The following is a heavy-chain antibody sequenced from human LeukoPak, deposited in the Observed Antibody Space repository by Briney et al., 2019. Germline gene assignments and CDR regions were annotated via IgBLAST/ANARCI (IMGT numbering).Heavy chain of an antibody. J-gene: IGHJ4*02. D-gene: IGHD4-17*01. CDR3: ARYSLGGDYDFGY. CDR1: GYTFTDYY. Sequence: GASVKVSCKASGYTFTDYYIHWVRQAPGQGLEWMGWINPDSGGTDSAQKFQGRVTMTRDTSISTAYMELSRLRSDDTAVYYCARYSLGGDYDFGYWGQGTLVTVSS. CDR2: INPDSGGT. V-gene: IGHV1-2*02.